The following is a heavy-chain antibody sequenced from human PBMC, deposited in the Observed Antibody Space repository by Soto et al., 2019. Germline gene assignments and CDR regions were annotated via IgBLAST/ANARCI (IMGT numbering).Heavy chain of an antibody. CDR2: INGGNDDS. J-gene: IGHJ5*02. Sequence: QVQLVQSGAEVKNPGASVKVSCKASGYTFTNYPIQWVRQAPGQRLEWMGWINGGNDDSKYSQRFQGRVTITRDTSASTVYMELSSLRSEDTAVYYCVRRGKHYIPGSYSGNWFDPWGQGTLVTVSS. D-gene: IGHD3-10*01. CDR1: GYTFTNYP. V-gene: IGHV1-3*01. CDR3: VRRGKHYIPGSYSGNWFDP.